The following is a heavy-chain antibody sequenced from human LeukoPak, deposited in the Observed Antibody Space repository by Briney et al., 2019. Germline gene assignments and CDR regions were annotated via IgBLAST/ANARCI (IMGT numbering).Heavy chain of an antibody. CDR3: ARDRITMVRGVNVFHYYGMDV. D-gene: IGHD3-10*01. CDR2: ISGVGGST. V-gene: IGHV3-23*01. CDR1: GFTFSNYV. J-gene: IGHJ6*02. Sequence: PGGSLRLSCAASGFTFSNYVMSWVRQAPRKGLEWVSSISGVGGSTYYADAVRGRFTISRDNSKNTLYLQMNSLRAEDTAVYYCARDRITMVRGVNVFHYYGMDVWGQGTTVTVSS.